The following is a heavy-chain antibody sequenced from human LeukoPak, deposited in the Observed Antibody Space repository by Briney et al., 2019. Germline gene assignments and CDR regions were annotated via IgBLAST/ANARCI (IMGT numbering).Heavy chain of an antibody. D-gene: IGHD4-17*01. Sequence: GASVKVSCKASGYTFTGYYMHWVRQASGQGLEWMGWINPNSGGTNYAQKFQGRVTMARDTSISTAYMELSRLRSDDTAVYYCASLSNYGDYPWDYWGQGTLVTVSS. CDR1: GYTFTGYY. CDR3: ASLSNYGDYPWDY. V-gene: IGHV1-2*02. J-gene: IGHJ4*02. CDR2: INPNSGGT.